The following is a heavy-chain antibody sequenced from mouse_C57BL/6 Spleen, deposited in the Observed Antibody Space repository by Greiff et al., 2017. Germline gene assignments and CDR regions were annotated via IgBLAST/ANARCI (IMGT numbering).Heavy chain of an antibody. CDR3: ARGGSYGSVDY. D-gene: IGHD1-1*01. V-gene: IGHV1-52*01. CDR2: IDPSGSET. Sequence: QVQLQQPGAELVRPGSSVKLSCKASGYTFTSYWMHWVKQRPIQGLEWIGNIDPSGSETHYNQKFKDKATLTVDKSSSTAYMQLSSLTSEDSAVYYCARGGSYGSVDYWGQGTTLTVSS. J-gene: IGHJ2*01. CDR1: GYTFTSYW.